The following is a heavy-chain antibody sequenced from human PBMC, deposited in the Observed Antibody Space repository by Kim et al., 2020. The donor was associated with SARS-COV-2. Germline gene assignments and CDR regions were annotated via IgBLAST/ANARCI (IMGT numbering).Heavy chain of an antibody. V-gene: IGHV4-61*01. Sequence: SETLSLTCTVSGASVSSGSHYWSWIRQTPGEGLEWIGYIYSRGSPNYNPSFKSRVTISLDTSKNQFSLKLSSVTASDTAVYYCARDLTGIGMDVWGQGTTVTVSS. J-gene: IGHJ6*02. CDR3: ARDLTGIGMDV. CDR2: IYSRGSP. D-gene: IGHD3-9*01. CDR1: GASVSSGSHY.